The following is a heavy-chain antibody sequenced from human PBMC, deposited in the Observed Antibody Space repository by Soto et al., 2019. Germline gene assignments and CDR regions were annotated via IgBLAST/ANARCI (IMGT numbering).Heavy chain of an antibody. D-gene: IGHD3-22*01. J-gene: IGHJ3*01. Sequence: SQTLSLTCAISGDSVSSDTVVWNWIRLSPSRGLEWLGRTYYRSKWYHEYAVFVQSRISINPDTSKNHFSLQLNSVTPEDTAVYYCARGIYDTSVGTAFDVWGQGTTVTVSS. V-gene: IGHV6-1*01. CDR2: TYYRSKWYH. CDR1: GDSVSSDTVV. CDR3: ARGIYDTSVGTAFDV.